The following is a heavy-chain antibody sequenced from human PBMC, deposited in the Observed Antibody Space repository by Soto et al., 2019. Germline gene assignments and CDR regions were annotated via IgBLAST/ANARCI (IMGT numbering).Heavy chain of an antibody. V-gene: IGHV5-51*07. CDR1: GYSFTDYW. D-gene: IGHD3-9*01. CDR2: IYPGDSDA. J-gene: IGHJ4*02. Sequence: PGESLKISCKSSGYSFTDYWIGWVHQMPGKGLEWMGIIYPGDSDARYSPSFQGQVTISVDTSINTAFLRWNSLTASDTAMYYCARQADYNILTGYFYYFDYWGQGSLVTVSS. CDR3: ARQADYNILTGYFYYFDY.